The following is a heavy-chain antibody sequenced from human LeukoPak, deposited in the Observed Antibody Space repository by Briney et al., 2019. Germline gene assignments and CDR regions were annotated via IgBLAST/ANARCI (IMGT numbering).Heavy chain of an antibody. CDR2: ISYDGSNK. CDR1: GFTFSSYA. CDR3: ARAGTTVANFDY. Sequence: GGSLRLSCAASGFTFSSYAMHWVRQAPGKGLEWVAVISYDGSNKYYADSMKGRFTISRDNSKNTLYLQMNSLRAEDTAVYYCARAGTTVANFDYWGQGTLVTVPS. V-gene: IGHV3-30-3*01. D-gene: IGHD4-23*01. J-gene: IGHJ4*02.